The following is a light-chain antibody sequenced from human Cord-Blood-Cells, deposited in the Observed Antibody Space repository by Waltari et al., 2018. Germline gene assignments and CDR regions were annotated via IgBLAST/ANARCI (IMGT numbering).Light chain of an antibody. CDR1: QSISSY. V-gene: IGKV1-39*01. CDR2: AAS. CDR3: QQSYSTPIT. J-gene: IGKJ5*01. Sequence: DFQMTQSTSSLSASVGDRVTITCRASQSISSYLNWYQQKPGKAPKLMIYAASSLQSGVPSRVRGSGSGTDFTLTISSLQPEDFATYYCQQSYSTPITFGQGTRLEIK.